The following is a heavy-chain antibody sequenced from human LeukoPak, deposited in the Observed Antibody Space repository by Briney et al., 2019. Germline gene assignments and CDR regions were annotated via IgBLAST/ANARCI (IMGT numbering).Heavy chain of an antibody. Sequence: ASVKVSCTASGGTFSSYAVSWVRQAPGQGLEWMGGIIPIFGTANYAQKFQGRVTITADESTSTAYMELSSLRSEDTAVYYCARGPYYYDSSGYLLRFWGQGTLVTVSS. CDR1: GGTFSSYA. D-gene: IGHD3-22*01. CDR2: IIPIFGTA. J-gene: IGHJ4*02. V-gene: IGHV1-69*13. CDR3: ARGPYYYDSSGYLLRF.